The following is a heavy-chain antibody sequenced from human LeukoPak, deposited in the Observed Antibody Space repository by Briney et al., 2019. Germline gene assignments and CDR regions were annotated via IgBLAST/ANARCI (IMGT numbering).Heavy chain of an antibody. CDR3: ARALARSGVDY. CDR1: GGSISSYY. CDR2: IYYSGST. D-gene: IGHD6-19*01. V-gene: IGHV4-59*01. J-gene: IGHJ4*02. Sequence: SETLSLTCTVSGGSISSYYWSWIRQPPGKGLEWIGYIYYSGSTNYNPSLKSRVTISVDTSKNQFSLKLSSVTAADTAVYYCARALARSGVDYWGQGTLVTVSS.